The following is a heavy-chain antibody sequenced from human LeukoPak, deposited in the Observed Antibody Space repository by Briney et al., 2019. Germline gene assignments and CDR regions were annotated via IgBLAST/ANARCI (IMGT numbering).Heavy chain of an antibody. D-gene: IGHD6-13*01. CDR1: GFIFDDYG. V-gene: IGHV3-20*04. CDR2: INWNGVST. Sequence: GGSLRLSCAASGFIFDDYGMSWVRQAPGKGLEWVSGINWNGVSTGYADSVKGRFTISRDNAKNSLYLQMNSLRAEDTALYYCARDRRAYSSSWSGTYFDYWSQGTLVTVSS. CDR3: ARDRRAYSSSWSGTYFDY. J-gene: IGHJ4*02.